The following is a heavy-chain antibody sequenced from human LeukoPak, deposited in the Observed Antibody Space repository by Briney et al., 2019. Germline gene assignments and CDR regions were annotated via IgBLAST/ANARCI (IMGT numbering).Heavy chain of an antibody. CDR2: ISYDGINN. CDR1: GFTFNHFA. CDR3: AKAILMATLHYHYMDV. D-gene: IGHD5-24*01. J-gene: IGHJ6*03. V-gene: IGHV3-30*04. Sequence: PGGSLRLSCAASGFTFNHFAIHWVRQAPGKGLEWVAVISYDGINNYYADSVKGRFTISRDNSKNTLYLQMNSLRGEDTAVYYCAKAILMATLHYHYMDVWGKGTTVTISS.